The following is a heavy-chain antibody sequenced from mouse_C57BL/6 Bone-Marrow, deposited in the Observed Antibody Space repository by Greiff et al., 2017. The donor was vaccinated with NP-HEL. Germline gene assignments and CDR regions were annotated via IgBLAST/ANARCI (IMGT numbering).Heavy chain of an antibody. CDR2: IYPSDSYT. J-gene: IGHJ2*01. V-gene: IGHV1-69*01. CDR3: AREALFITTVVATPGGFDY. CDR1: GYTFTSYW. Sequence: VQLQQPGAELVMPGASVKLSCKASGYTFTSYWMHWVKQRPGQGLEWIGEIYPSDSYTNYNQKFKGKSTLTVDKSSSTAYMQLSSLTSEDSAVYYCAREALFITTVVATPGGFDYWGQGTTLTVSS. D-gene: IGHD1-1*01.